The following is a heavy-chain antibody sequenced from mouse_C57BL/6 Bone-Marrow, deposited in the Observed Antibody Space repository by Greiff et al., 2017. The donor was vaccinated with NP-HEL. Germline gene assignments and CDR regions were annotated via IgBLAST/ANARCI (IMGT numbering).Heavy chain of an antibody. V-gene: IGHV1-4*01. Sequence: QVQLKESGAELARPGASVKMSCKASGYTFTSYTMHWVKQRPGQGLEWIGYIHPSSGYTKYNQKFKDKATLTADKSSSTAYMQLSSLTSEDSAVYYCALLFYYFDYWGQGTTLTVSS. CDR2: IHPSSGYT. CDR1: GYTFTSYT. J-gene: IGHJ2*01. CDR3: ALLFYYFDY.